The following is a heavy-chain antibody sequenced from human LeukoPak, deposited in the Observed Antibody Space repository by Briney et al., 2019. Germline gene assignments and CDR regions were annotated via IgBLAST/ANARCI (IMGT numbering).Heavy chain of an antibody. V-gene: IGHV3-7*04. CDR1: GFTLSSHW. Sequence: PGGSLRLSCAASGFTLSSHWMSWVRQAPGKGLRWVANIKPDGSEKKYADSVKGRFTISRDNAKNSLSLHMNSLRDEDTAVYYCARDRGWYRADIWGQGTLVTVSS. J-gene: IGHJ4*02. CDR3: ARDRGWYRADI. D-gene: IGHD6-19*01. CDR2: IKPDGSEK.